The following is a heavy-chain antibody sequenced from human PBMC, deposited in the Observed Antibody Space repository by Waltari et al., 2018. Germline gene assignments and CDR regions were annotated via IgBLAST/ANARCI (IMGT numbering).Heavy chain of an antibody. J-gene: IGHJ4*02. CDR1: GFTFSSYA. Sequence: EVQLLESGGGLVQPGGSLRLSCAASGFTFSSYAMSWVRKAPGKGLEWVSVTYTGGSTYYADSVKGRFTISRDNSKNTLYVQMNSLGAEDTAVYYCAKGRLAGRDPNDYWGQGTLVTVSS. CDR2: TYTGGST. CDR3: AKGRLAGRDPNDY. D-gene: IGHD6-19*01. V-gene: IGHV3-23*03.